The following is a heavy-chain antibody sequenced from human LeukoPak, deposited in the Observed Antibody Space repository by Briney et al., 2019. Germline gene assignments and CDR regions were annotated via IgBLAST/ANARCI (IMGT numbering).Heavy chain of an antibody. V-gene: IGHV3-48*01. CDR3: ARDRVYYDSSGYYFDAFDI. J-gene: IGHJ3*02. CDR1: GFTFSSYS. Sequence: PGGSLRLSCAASGFTFSSYSMNWVRQAPGKGLEWVSYISSSSSTIYYADSVKGRFTISRDNAKNSLYLQMNSLRAEDTAVYYCARDRVYYDSSGYYFDAFDIWGQGTMVTVSS. CDR2: ISSSSSTI. D-gene: IGHD3-22*01.